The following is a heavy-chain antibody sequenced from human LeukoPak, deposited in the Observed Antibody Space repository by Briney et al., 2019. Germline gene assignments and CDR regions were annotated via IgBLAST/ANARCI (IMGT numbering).Heavy chain of an antibody. CDR1: GYTFTSYF. J-gene: IGHJ4*02. V-gene: IGHV1-2*02. Sequence: ASVKVSCRASGYTFTSYFIHWVRRAPGQGLEGMGRMNANNGGTDYPRKFQGSVTMTGDTSINTAYMDLSRLRSDDTAVYYCARELIYYDSSGHYLTYFDYWGQGTLVTVSS. D-gene: IGHD3-22*01. CDR2: MNANNGGT. CDR3: ARELIYYDSSGHYLTYFDY.